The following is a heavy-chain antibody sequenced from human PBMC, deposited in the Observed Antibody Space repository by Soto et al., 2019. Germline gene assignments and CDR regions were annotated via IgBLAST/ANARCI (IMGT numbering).Heavy chain of an antibody. D-gene: IGHD3-3*01. V-gene: IGHV3-66*01. Sequence: PGGSLRLSCAASGFTVSSKYMSWVRQAPGKGLEWVSLINRGGSIYYADSVKGRFTISRDNAKNTLYLQMNSLRDEDTAVYYCARDLAPSITIFGVVTPYYYGMDVWGQGTTVTVSS. CDR2: INRGGSI. J-gene: IGHJ6*02. CDR1: GFTVSSKY. CDR3: ARDLAPSITIFGVVTPYYYGMDV.